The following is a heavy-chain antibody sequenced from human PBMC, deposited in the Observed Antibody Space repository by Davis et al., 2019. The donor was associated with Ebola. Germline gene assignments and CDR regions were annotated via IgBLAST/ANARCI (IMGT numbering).Heavy chain of an antibody. V-gene: IGHV3-21*01. CDR3: ARDQDYYGSGNYFYYFDY. J-gene: IGHJ4*02. Sequence: GESLKISCAVSGFTFSRYSMNWVRQAPGKGLEWVSSISSSSSYIYYADSVKGRFTISRDNAKNSLYLQMSSLRAEDTAVYFCARDQDYYGSGNYFYYFDYWGQGTLVTVSS. CDR2: ISSSSSYI. CDR1: GFTFSRYS. D-gene: IGHD3-10*01.